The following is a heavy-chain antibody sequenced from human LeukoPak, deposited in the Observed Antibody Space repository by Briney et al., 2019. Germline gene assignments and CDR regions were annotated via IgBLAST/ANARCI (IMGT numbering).Heavy chain of an antibody. CDR3: AALEMDGAFDI. CDR2: IYYSGST. V-gene: IGHV4-39*01. CDR1: GGSISSSSYY. Sequence: SETLSLTCSESGGSISSSSYYWGWIRQPPGKGLEWIGSIYYSGSTYYNPSLKGRVTISVDTSKNQFSLKLSSVTAADTAVYYCAALEMDGAFDIWGQGTMVTVSS. J-gene: IGHJ3*02. D-gene: IGHD5-24*01.